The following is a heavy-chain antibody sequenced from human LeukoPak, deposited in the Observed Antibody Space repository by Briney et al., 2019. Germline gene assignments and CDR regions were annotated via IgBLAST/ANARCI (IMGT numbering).Heavy chain of an antibody. CDR1: GGSISSGSYY. J-gene: IGHJ4*02. Sequence: PSETLSLTCTVSGGSISSGSYYWSWIRQPAGKGLEWIGRIYTSGSTNYNPSLKSRVTISVDTSKNQFSLKLSSVTAADTAVYYCARRTTYIGWRPSESPSCFDYWGQGTLVTVSS. D-gene: IGHD2-21*02. CDR3: ARRTTYIGWRPSESPSCFDY. CDR2: IYTSGST. V-gene: IGHV4-61*02.